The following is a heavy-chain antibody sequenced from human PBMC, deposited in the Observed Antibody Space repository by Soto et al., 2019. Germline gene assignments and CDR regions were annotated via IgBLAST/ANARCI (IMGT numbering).Heavy chain of an antibody. V-gene: IGHV3-48*01. CDR1: GFTFSNFN. D-gene: IGHD5-12*01. J-gene: IGHJ4*02. CDR2: ISSSSSAI. CDR3: ARDLNSGYGRFGS. Sequence: SGGSLRLSCAASGFTFSNFNRNWVRQAPGKGLEWVSYISSSSSAIYYADSVKGRFTISRDNAKNSLYLQMNSLRAENTAVYYCARDLNSGYGRFGSWGQGTLVTVSS.